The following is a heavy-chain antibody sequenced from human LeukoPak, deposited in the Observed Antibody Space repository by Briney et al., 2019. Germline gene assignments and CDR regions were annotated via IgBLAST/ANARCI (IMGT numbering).Heavy chain of an antibody. J-gene: IGHJ4*02. V-gene: IGHV3-21*01. D-gene: IGHD3-3*01. CDR1: GFTFSSYS. CDR2: ISSSSSYI. CDR3: ARDAPNDFVDY. Sequence: TGGSLRLSCAASGFTFSSYSMNWVRQAPGKGLEWVSSISSSSSYIYYADSVKGRFTISRDNAKNSLYLQTNSLRAEDTAVYYCARDAPNDFVDYWGQGTLVTVSS.